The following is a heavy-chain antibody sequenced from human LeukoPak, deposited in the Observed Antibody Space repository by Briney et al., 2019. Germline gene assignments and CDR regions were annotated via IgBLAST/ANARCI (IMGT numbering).Heavy chain of an antibody. CDR1: GFTFSSYG. Sequence: GGSLRLSCAASGFTFSSYGMHWVRQAPGKGLEWVAFIRYDGSNKYYADSVKGRFTISRDNSKNTLYLQMNNLRAEDTAVYYCAKASSIINSYFDYWGQGTLVTVSS. V-gene: IGHV3-30*02. J-gene: IGHJ4*02. CDR3: AKASSIINSYFDY. D-gene: IGHD6-13*01. CDR2: IRYDGSNK.